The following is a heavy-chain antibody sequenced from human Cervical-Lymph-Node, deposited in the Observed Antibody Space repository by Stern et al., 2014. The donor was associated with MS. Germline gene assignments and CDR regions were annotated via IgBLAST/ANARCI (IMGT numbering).Heavy chain of an antibody. CDR1: GFNVSTNY. Sequence: EVQLVESGGGLIQPGGSLRLSCAASGFNVSTNYMSWVRQAPGKGLEWDSVIYRGGTTYNADSVKGRFTISRDSSTNMLYLQMHSLRAEDTAVYYCARDSGTSARAFDSWGQGTLLSVSS. CDR2: IYRGGTT. CDR3: ARDSGTSARAFDS. V-gene: IGHV3-53*01. D-gene: IGHD6-6*01. J-gene: IGHJ4*02.